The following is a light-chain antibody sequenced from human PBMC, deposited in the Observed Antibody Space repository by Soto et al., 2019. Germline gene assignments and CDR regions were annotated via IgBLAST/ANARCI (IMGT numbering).Light chain of an antibody. CDR1: SSDVGAYNY. CDR2: EVS. V-gene: IGLV2-14*01. J-gene: IGLJ3*02. CDR3: SSYTTSSTRV. Sequence: QSVLTQPASVSGSPGQSITISCTGTSSDVGAYNYVSWFQQHPGKVPKLIIYEVSNRPSGISSRFSGSKSGNTASLTISGLQAEDEADYYCSSYTTSSTRVFGGGTKLTVL.